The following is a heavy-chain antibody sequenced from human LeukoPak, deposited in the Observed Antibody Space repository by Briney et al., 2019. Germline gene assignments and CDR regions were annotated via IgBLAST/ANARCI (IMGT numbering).Heavy chain of an antibody. J-gene: IGHJ4*02. D-gene: IGHD2-15*01. CDR1: GFTFSSYG. CDR3: AKEDWLGDDCSGGSCYSVAYFDY. CDR2: ISYDGSNK. Sequence: GRSLRLSCAASGFTFSSYGMHWVRQAPGKGLEWVAVISYDGSNKYYADSVKGRFTISRDNSKNTLYLQMNSLRAEDTAVYYCAKEDWLGDDCSGGSCYSVAYFDYWGQGTLVTVSS. V-gene: IGHV3-30*18.